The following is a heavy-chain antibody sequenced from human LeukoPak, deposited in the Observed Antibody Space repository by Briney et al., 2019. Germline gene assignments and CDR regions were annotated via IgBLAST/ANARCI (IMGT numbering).Heavy chain of an antibody. D-gene: IGHD2-2*01. CDR3: AKDRAEVSGVPAAAVDP. CDR1: GFTFSSYA. V-gene: IGHV3-23*01. J-gene: IGHJ5*02. Sequence: GGSLRLSCAASGFTFSSYAMSRVRQAPGKGLEWVSAISGSGGSTYYADSVKGRFTISRDNSKNTLYLQMNSLRAEDTAVYYCAKDRAEVSGVPAAAVDPWGQGTLVTVSS. CDR2: ISGSGGST.